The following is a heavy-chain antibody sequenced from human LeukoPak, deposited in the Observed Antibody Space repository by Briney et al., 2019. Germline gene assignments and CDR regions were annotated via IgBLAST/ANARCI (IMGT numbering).Heavy chain of an antibody. J-gene: IGHJ6*03. V-gene: IGHV1-18*01. Sequence: GASVKVSCKASGYTFTSYGISWVRQAPGQGLEWMGWISAYNGNTNYAQKLQGRVTMTTDTSTSTAYMELRSLRSDDTAVYYCARSPEDCSGGSCYFYYYMDVWGKGTTVTASS. CDR1: GYTFTSYG. D-gene: IGHD2-15*01. CDR2: ISAYNGNT. CDR3: ARSPEDCSGGSCYFYYYMDV.